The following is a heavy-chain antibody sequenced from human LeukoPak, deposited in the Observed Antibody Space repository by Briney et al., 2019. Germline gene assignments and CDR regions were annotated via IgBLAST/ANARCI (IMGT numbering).Heavy chain of an antibody. J-gene: IGHJ4*02. D-gene: IGHD1-7*01. CDR3: ARASGGYNWNYADY. Sequence: SVKVSCKASGGTFSSYAVSWVRQAPGQGLEWMGGIIPIFGTANYAQKFHGRVTITTDESTSTAYMELSSLRSEDTAVYYCARASGGYNWNYADYWGQGTLVTVSS. CDR2: IIPIFGTA. CDR1: GGTFSSYA. V-gene: IGHV1-69*05.